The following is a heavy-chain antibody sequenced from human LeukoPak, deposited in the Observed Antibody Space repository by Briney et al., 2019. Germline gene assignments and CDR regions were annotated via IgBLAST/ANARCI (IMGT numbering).Heavy chain of an antibody. CDR3: ARGWTVRGVYSGFDY. D-gene: IGHD3-10*01. J-gene: IGHJ4*02. V-gene: IGHV4-59*01. Sequence: SETLSLTCTVSGGSMSSYYWSWIRQPPGKGLEWIGHVYYSGSTDYNPSLKSRVTMSVDTSKNQFSLKLSSVTAADTAVYYCARGWTVRGVYSGFDYWGQGTLVSVSS. CDR2: VYYSGST. CDR1: GGSMSSYY.